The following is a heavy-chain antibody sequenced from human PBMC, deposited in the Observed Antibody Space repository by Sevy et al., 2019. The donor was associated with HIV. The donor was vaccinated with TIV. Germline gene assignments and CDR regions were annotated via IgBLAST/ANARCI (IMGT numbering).Heavy chain of an antibody. D-gene: IGHD1-26*01. CDR1: GGSISSSSYY. Sequence: SETLSLTCTVSGGSISSSSYYWGWIRQPPGKGLEWIGSIYYSGSTYYNPSLKSRVTISVDTSKNQFSLKLSSVTAADTAVYYCARHSVGATTHYYYGMDVWGQGTTVTVSS. CDR2: IYYSGST. V-gene: IGHV4-39*01. CDR3: ARHSVGATTHYYYGMDV. J-gene: IGHJ6*02.